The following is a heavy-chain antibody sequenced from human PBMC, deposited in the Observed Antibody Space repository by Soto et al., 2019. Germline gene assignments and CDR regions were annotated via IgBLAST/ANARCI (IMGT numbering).Heavy chain of an antibody. CDR2: IYYSGST. Sequence: PSETLSLTCTVSGGSISSSSYYWGWIRQPPGKGLEWIGSIYYSGSTYYNPSLKSRVTISVDTSKNQFSLKLSSVTAADTAVYYCAGHIDSSWEGAFDIWGQGTMVTVSS. D-gene: IGHD6-13*01. CDR1: GGSISSSSYY. J-gene: IGHJ3*02. CDR3: AGHIDSSWEGAFDI. V-gene: IGHV4-39*01.